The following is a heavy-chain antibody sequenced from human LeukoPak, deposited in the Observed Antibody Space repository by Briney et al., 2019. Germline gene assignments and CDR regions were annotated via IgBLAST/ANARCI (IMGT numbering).Heavy chain of an antibody. D-gene: IGHD1-26*01. Sequence: PGGSLRLSFEAPGFTFTDSAMSWVRQAPGRGLEWVSLISASGGNSYYADSVKGRFTVSRDSSKNTLHLQMNSLRAEDTAVYYCARDIESSCWGQGTLVTVSS. V-gene: IGHV3-23*01. CDR1: GFTFTDSA. CDR3: ARDIESSC. CDR2: ISASGGNS. J-gene: IGHJ4*02.